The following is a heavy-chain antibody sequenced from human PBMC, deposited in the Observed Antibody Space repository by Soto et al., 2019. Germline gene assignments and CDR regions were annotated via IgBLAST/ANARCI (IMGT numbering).Heavy chain of an antibody. CDR3: AKDRGSNGPCRFDP. J-gene: IGHJ5*02. Sequence: EVQLLESGGGLVQPGGSLRLSCGASGFTFSTYAMSWVRQAPGKGLEWVSDISASGGTTYYADSVKGRFTISRDNSKNTLYLQMSSLRADDTAVYYCAKDRGSNGPCRFDPWGQGTLVTVSS. V-gene: IGHV3-23*01. CDR1: GFTFSTYA. D-gene: IGHD6-19*01. CDR2: ISASGGTT.